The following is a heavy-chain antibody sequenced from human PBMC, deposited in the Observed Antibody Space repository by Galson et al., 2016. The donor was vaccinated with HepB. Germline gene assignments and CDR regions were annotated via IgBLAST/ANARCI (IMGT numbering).Heavy chain of an antibody. Sequence: SLRLSCAASGLTYSDFYMYWIRQAPGQGLQWVSYISNNNVYANYGDFVKGRFTISRDNTKNLVFLQMSGLRAEDTALYFCAASSNNILRFEPPPHFEYWGQGALVTVSS. J-gene: IGHJ4*02. CDR3: AASSNNILRFEPPPHFEY. CDR1: GLTYSDFY. CDR2: ISNNNVYA. D-gene: IGHD1-14*01. V-gene: IGHV3-11*06.